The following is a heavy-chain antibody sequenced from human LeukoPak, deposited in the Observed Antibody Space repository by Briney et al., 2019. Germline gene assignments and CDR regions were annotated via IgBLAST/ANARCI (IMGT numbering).Heavy chain of an antibody. CDR2: IIPIFGTA. CDR1: GGTFSSYA. V-gene: IGHV1-69*05. CDR3: ARSPGYYYYYMDV. J-gene: IGHJ6*03. Sequence: SVKVSCKASGGTFSSYAISWVRQAPGQGLGWMGGIIPIFGTANYAQKFQGRVTITTDESTSTAYMELSSLRSEDTAVYYCARSPGYYYYYMDVWGKGTTVTVSS.